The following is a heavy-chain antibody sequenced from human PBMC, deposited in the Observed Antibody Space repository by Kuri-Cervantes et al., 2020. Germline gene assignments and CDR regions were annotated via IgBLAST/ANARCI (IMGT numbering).Heavy chain of an antibody. CDR3: ARHTQWLVGLDF. CDR2: IYHSGST. CDR1: GGSISSSNW. Sequence: GSLRLSCAVSGGSISSSNWWSWVRQPPGKGLEWVGEIYHSGSTNYNPSLKSRVTISVDKSKNQFSLKLSSVTAADTAMYYCARHTQWLVGLDFWGQGTLVTVSS. D-gene: IGHD6-19*01. V-gene: IGHV4-4*02. J-gene: IGHJ4*02.